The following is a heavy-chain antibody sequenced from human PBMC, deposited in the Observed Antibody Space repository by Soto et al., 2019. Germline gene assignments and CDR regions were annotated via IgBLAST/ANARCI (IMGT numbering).Heavy chain of an antibody. CDR1: GGSISSYY. V-gene: IGHV4-59*01. Sequence: QVQLQASGPGLVKPSETLSLTCTVSGGSISSYYWSWIRQPPGKGLEWIWYIYYSGSTNYNPSLKGRVTISVDTSKNQCSLKLSSVTAADTALYYCARTYGRNFDYWGQGTLVTVSS. J-gene: IGHJ4*02. D-gene: IGHD3-10*01. CDR3: ARTYGRNFDY. CDR2: IYYSGST.